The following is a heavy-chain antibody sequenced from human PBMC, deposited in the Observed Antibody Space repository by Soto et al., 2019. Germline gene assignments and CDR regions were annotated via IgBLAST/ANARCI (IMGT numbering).Heavy chain of an antibody. CDR1: GYTFTSYY. V-gene: IGHV1-46*01. Sequence: QVQLVQSGAEVKKPGASVKVSCKASGYTFTSYYMHWVRQAPGQGLEWMGIINPSGGSTSYAQKFQGRVTMSRDTSKSTVYMELSSLRSEDTAVYYCAGDLGKGEYQLLYYYYGMDVWGQGTTVTVSS. J-gene: IGHJ6*02. CDR3: AGDLGKGEYQLLYYYYGMDV. CDR2: INPSGGST. D-gene: IGHD2-2*01.